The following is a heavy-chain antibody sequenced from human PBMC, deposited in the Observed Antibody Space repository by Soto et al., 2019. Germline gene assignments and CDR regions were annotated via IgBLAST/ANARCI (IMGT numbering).Heavy chain of an antibody. V-gene: IGHV1-3*01. CDR1: GYTFTSYA. Sequence: QVQLVQSGAEVKKPGASVKVSCKASGYTFTSYAMHWVRQAPGQRLEWMGWINAGNGNTKYSQKFQGRVTITRDTSARPAYMELSSLRSDATAVYYCARDVGSTGAWGQGTLVTVSS. J-gene: IGHJ5*02. D-gene: IGHD5-12*01. CDR3: ARDVGSTGA. CDR2: INAGNGNT.